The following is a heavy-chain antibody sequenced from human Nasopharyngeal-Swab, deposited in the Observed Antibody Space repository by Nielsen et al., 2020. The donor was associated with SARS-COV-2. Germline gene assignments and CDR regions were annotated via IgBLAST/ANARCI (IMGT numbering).Heavy chain of an antibody. Sequence: SGPTLVKPTQTLTLTCSFSGFSLTTSGVGVAWIRQPPGKALELLALIYWHDDQRYIPSLKTRLTIPKDTSKDQVVLTLTNMGPVDSGTYYCAHITRGIERDTIFGVPLASLSYYYMDVWGKGTTVTVS. CDR1: GFSLTTSGVG. CDR2: IYWHDDQ. V-gene: IGHV2-5*01. CDR3: AHITRGIERDTIFGVPLASLSYYYMDV. D-gene: IGHD3-3*01. J-gene: IGHJ6*03.